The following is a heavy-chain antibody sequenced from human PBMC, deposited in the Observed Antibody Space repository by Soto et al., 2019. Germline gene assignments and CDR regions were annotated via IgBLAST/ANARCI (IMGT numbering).Heavy chain of an antibody. V-gene: IGHV3-53*01. CDR1: GFTVSSKY. D-gene: IGHD2-2*02. CDR3: ANVPIWCSSTSCYTEGFDY. Sequence: GGSLRLSCAASGFTVSSKYMSWVRQAPGKGLEWVSVISAGGSTYYADSVKGRFTVSRANSKNTLYLQMNSLRAGDTAVYYCANVPIWCSSTSCYTEGFDYWGQGTLVTVSS. CDR2: ISAGGST. J-gene: IGHJ4*02.